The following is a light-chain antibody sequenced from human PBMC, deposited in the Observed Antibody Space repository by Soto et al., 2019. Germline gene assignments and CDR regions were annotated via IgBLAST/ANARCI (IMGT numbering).Light chain of an antibody. V-gene: IGKV1-5*01. Sequence: DIQMTQSPSTLSASVGDRVTITCRASQSISSWLAWYQQKPGKAPKLLIYDASSLESGVPSRFSSSGSGTEFTLTISILQPDDFATYYCQQYNSYPTFGGGTKVEIK. CDR1: QSISSW. CDR2: DAS. J-gene: IGKJ4*02. CDR3: QQYNSYPT.